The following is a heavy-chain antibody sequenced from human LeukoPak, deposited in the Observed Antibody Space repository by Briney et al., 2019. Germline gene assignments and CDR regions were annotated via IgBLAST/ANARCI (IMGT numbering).Heavy chain of an antibody. Sequence: PSETLSLTCTVSGGSINSYYWSWIRQPPGKGLEWIGYIYYSGSTNYNPSLKSRVTISVDTSKNQFSLKLSSVTAADTAVYYCARQYCGGDCYIDYWGQGTLVTVSS. D-gene: IGHD2-21*02. CDR1: GGSINSYY. V-gene: IGHV4-59*08. J-gene: IGHJ4*02. CDR3: ARQYCGGDCYIDY. CDR2: IYYSGST.